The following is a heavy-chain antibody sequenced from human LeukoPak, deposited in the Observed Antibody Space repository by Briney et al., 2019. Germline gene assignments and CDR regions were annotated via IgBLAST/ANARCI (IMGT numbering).Heavy chain of an antibody. V-gene: IGHV1-3*01. D-gene: IGHD6-6*01. CDR2: INAGNGNT. CDR3: ATAAYSSSSGWFDP. J-gene: IGHJ5*02. Sequence: ASVKVSCKASGYTFTSYAMHWVRQAPGQRLEWMGWINAGNGNTKYLQKFQGRVTMTEDTSTDTAYMELSSLRSEDTAVYYCATAAYSSSSGWFDPWGQGTLVTVSS. CDR1: GYTFTSYA.